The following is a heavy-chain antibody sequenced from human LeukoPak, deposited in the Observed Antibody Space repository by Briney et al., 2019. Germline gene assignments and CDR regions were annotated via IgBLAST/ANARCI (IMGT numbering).Heavy chain of an antibody. V-gene: IGHV4-61*01. CDR1: GGSVSSGSYY. J-gene: IGHJ3*02. D-gene: IGHD3-22*01. Sequence: PSETLSLTCTVSGGSVSSGSYYWSWIRQPPGKGLEWIGYIYYSGSTNYNPSLKSRVTISVDTSKNQFSLKLSSVTAADTAVYYCARDETYYYDSSGYLTIRAFDIWGQGTMVTVSS. CDR2: IYYSGST. CDR3: ARDETYYYDSSGYLTIRAFDI.